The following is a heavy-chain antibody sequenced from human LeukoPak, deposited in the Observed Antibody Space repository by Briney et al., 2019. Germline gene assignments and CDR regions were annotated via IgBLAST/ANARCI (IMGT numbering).Heavy chain of an antibody. D-gene: IGHD2-21*01. Sequence: SETLSLTCTVSGGSISSYYWSWLRRPPGKGLEWIVYIYYSGSTNYNPSLKRRVTISVDTSKNQFSLKQSSVTAADTAVYYCARSLWPRNWFDPWGQGTLVTVSS. CDR1: GGSISSYY. V-gene: IGHV4-59*01. CDR2: IYYSGST. J-gene: IGHJ5*02. CDR3: ARSLWPRNWFDP.